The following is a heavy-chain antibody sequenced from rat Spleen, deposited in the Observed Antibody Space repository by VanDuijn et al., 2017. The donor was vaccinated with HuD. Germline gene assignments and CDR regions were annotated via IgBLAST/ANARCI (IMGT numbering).Heavy chain of an antibody. V-gene: IGHV5-29*01. D-gene: IGHD1-11*01. CDR3: VRQEDYGGYSMDYFDY. Sequence: EVQLVESGGGLVQPGRSLKLSCAASGFTFSNYGMAWVCPAPTKGLEWVATIIYDGSSTYYRDSVRGRFTISRDNAKSTLYLQMDSLRSEDTATYYGVRQEDYGGYSMDYFDYWGQGVMVTVSS. J-gene: IGHJ2*01. CDR1: GFTFSNYG. CDR2: IIYDGSST.